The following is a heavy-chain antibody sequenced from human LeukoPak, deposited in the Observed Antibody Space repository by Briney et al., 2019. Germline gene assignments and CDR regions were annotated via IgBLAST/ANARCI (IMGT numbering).Heavy chain of an antibody. J-gene: IGHJ6*03. V-gene: IGHV4-39*01. D-gene: IGHD3-9*01. CDR1: GGSISSSSYY. Sequence: PSETLSLTCTVSGGSISSSSYYWGWVRQPPGKGLEWIGTIYYSGSTYYNPSLKSRVTISVDPSKNQFSLRLRSVTAADTAVYYCARHASGYDISTFSYYYYHMDVWGKGTTVTISS. CDR3: ARHASGYDISTFSYYYYHMDV. CDR2: IYYSGST.